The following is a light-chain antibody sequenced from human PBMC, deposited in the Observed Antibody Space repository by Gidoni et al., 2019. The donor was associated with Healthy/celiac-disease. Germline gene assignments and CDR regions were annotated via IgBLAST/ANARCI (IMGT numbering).Light chain of an antibody. CDR2: QDS. CDR3: QAWDSSTAF. Sequence: SYELTPPPSVSVPPGQTASITCSGDKLGDKYACWYQQKPGQSPVLVIYQDSKRPSGIPERFSGSNSGNTATLTISGTQAMDEADYYCQAWDSSTAFFGGGTKLTVL. CDR1: KLGDKY. V-gene: IGLV3-1*01. J-gene: IGLJ2*01.